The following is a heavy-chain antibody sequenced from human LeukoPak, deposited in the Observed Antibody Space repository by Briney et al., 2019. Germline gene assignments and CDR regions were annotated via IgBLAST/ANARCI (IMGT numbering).Heavy chain of an antibody. CDR1: GYTFISYG. D-gene: IGHD2-15*01. CDR2: ISAYNGNT. Sequence: ASVKVSCKASGYTFISYGIRWVRQAPGQGLEWMGWISAYNGNTNYAQKLQGRVTMTTDTSTSTACMELRSLRSDDTAVYYCARDQDVVVVAATPGDYWGQGTLVTVSS. CDR3: ARDQDVVVVAATPGDY. J-gene: IGHJ4*02. V-gene: IGHV1-18*01.